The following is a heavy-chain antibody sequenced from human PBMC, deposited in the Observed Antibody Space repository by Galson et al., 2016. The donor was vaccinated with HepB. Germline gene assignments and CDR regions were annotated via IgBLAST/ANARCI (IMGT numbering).Heavy chain of an antibody. D-gene: IGHD3-10*01. CDR1: GFSVSQNY. CDR2: IYSGNNA. CDR3: ARAGSRVGFYLRFGFFDS. Sequence: SLRLSCAVSGFSVSQNYMTWVRQAPGKGLEWLSVIYSGNNAYYADSVKGRITISRDNFRNTLHPQINSLRAEDTAVYYCARAGSRVGFYLRFGFFDSWGQGTLVTVSS. V-gene: IGHV3-53*01. J-gene: IGHJ4*02.